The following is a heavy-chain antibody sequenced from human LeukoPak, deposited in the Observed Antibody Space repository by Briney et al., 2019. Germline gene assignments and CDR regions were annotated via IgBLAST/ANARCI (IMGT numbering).Heavy chain of an antibody. CDR1: GGSISSSSYY. D-gene: IGHD5-18*01. Sequence: SETLSLTCTVSGGSISSSSYYWGWIRQPPGKGLEWIGSIYYSGSTYYNPSLKSRVTISVDTSKNQFSLKLSSVTAADTAVYYCARWHGYSYGYRAYFDYWGQGTLVTVSS. CDR2: IYYSGST. CDR3: ARWHGYSYGYRAYFDY. V-gene: IGHV4-39*01. J-gene: IGHJ4*02.